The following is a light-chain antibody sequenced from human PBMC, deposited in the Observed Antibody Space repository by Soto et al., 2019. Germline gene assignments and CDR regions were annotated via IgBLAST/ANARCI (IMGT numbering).Light chain of an antibody. CDR3: TKYNIWPPLS. Sequence: EIVMTQSPATLSVSPGERATLSCSASQSVSSNLSGSPQKPGQAPRLLIYGASTRANGIPARFSGSGSGTAFTLTISRLQSEDFAGYYCTKYNIWPPLSFGGGTKVEIK. V-gene: IGKV3-15*01. CDR1: QSVSSN. CDR2: GAS. J-gene: IGKJ4*01.